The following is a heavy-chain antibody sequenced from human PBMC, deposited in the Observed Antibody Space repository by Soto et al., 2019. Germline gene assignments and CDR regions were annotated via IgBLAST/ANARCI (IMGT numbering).Heavy chain of an antibody. CDR3: AKDLTGYSMDV. D-gene: IGHD2-21*01. CDR2: INDNSRAI. J-gene: IGHJ6*02. V-gene: IGHV3-48*03. CDR1: GFSFSTSQ. Sequence: LRLSCAASGFSFSTSQMDWVRQAPGKGLEWVSYINDNSRAIFYADSVKGRFTISRDNAKNLLFLQMNSLRGEDTAVYYCAKDLTGYSMDVRGQGTTVTVSS.